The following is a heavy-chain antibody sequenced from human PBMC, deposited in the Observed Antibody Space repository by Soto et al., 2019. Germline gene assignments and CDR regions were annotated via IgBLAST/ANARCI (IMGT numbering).Heavy chain of an antibody. J-gene: IGHJ4*02. Sequence: QVQLVESGGGVVQPGKSLRLSCAASGFTFSRFAMHWVRQAPGRGLEWVAVISHDGKNEYYADSVKGRFTISKDNSKNTLYMQMNSLGSEDMAVYYCTNGLSRMLPTAYLSDYWGQGTLVTLSS. CDR1: GFTFSRFA. CDR2: ISHDGKNE. CDR3: TNGLSRMLPTAYLSDY. D-gene: IGHD2-15*01. V-gene: IGHV3-30*18.